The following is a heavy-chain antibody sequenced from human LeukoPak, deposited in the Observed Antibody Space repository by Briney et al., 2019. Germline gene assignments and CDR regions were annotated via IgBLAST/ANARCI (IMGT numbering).Heavy chain of an antibody. CDR2: INPNSGGT. Sequence: ASVKLSCKASGYAFTDFYIHWVRQAPGQGLEWMGWINPNSGGTTYAQKFQGRITMTTDTSISTAYLELNGLRSDDTAVYYCARDLDYGSGSFSNWGQGAIVTVSS. CDR1: GYAFTDFY. V-gene: IGHV1-2*02. J-gene: IGHJ4*02. D-gene: IGHD3-10*01. CDR3: ARDLDYGSGSFSN.